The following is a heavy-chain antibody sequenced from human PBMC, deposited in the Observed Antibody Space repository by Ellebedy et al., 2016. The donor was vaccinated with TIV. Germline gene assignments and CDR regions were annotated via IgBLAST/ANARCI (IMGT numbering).Heavy chain of an antibody. D-gene: IGHD3-10*01. CDR3: VGYDYGPGGNWFDP. J-gene: IGHJ5*02. CDR2: LNPKTNNK. CDR1: GYTFSDYD. Sequence: AASVKVSCKASGYTFSDYDINWVRQAPGQRLEWMGWLNPKTNNKAYAQKFQGRLTLTRDTSISTAYMELSSLRSEDTALYHCVGYDYGPGGNWFDPWGQGTQVTVSS. V-gene: IGHV1-8*02.